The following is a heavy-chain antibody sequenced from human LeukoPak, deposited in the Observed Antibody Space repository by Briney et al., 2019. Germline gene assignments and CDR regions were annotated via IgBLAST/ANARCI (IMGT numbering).Heavy chain of an antibody. CDR1: GFTFSSYA. D-gene: IGHD3-22*01. J-gene: IGHJ3*02. CDR3: ARSNYYDSRSWGFDI. Sequence: GGSLRLSCAASGFTFSSYAMHWVRQAPGKGLEWVTIISYDGANKYYADSVKGRFTISRDNSKNTLFLQMNSLRAEDTAVYYCARSNYYDSRSWGFDIWGQGTMVTVSS. CDR2: ISYDGANK. V-gene: IGHV3-30*04.